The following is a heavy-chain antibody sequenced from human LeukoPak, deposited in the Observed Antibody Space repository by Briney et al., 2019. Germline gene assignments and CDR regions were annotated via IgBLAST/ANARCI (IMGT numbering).Heavy chain of an antibody. CDR1: GGSFSGYY. J-gene: IGHJ4*02. V-gene: IGHV4-34*01. CDR3: ARGRGDY. Sequence: PSETLSLTCAVCGGSFSGYYWSWIRQPPGKGLEWIGEINHSGSTNYNPSLKSRVTISVDTSKNQFSLKLSSVTAADTAVYYCARGRGDYWGQGTLVTVSS. CDR2: INHSGST. D-gene: IGHD3-10*01.